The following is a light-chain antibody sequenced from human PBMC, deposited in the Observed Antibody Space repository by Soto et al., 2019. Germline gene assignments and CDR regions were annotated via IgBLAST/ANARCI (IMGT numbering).Light chain of an antibody. J-gene: IGKJ5*01. CDR1: QSVSSN. CDR3: QQYSNWPPPIT. CDR2: GAS. V-gene: IGKV3-15*01. Sequence: EIVMTQSPATLSVSPGERATLSCRASQSVSSNLAWYQQKPGQAPRLLIYGASTRVTDVPARFSGSGSGTDFTLTISSLQSEDFAVYYCQQYSNWPPPITFGQGTRLEMK.